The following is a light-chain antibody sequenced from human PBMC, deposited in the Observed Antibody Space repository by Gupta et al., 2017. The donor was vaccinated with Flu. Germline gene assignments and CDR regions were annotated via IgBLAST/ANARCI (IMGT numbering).Light chain of an antibody. CDR1: QSLLHSNGYNY. V-gene: IGKV2-28*01. CDR3: MQPLQTPWT. Sequence: DIVMTQSLLSLPVTPGEPASISCRSSQSLLHSNGYNYLDWYLQKPGQSPQLLIYLGSNRASGVPDRFSGSGSGTDFTLKSSRVEAEDVGVYYCMQPLQTPWTFGQGTKVEIK. J-gene: IGKJ1*01. CDR2: LGS.